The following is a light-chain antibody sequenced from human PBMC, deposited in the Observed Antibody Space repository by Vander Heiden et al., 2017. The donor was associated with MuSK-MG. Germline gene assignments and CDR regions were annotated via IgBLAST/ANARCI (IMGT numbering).Light chain of an antibody. V-gene: IGLV10-54*01. J-gene: IGLJ3*02. CDR2: RNN. Sequence: QAGLTQPVSLSRRLSKTATLTCTGNSNNVGNEGAAWLQQHQGHPPKLLSYRNNNRPSGISERLSASRSGNTASLTITGLQPEDEADYYCSAWDSSLSAWVFGGGTKLTVL. CDR1: SNNVGNEG. CDR3: SAWDSSLSAWV.